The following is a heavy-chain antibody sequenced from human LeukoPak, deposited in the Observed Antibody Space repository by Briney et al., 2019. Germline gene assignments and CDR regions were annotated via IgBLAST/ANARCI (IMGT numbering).Heavy chain of an antibody. Sequence: GGSLRLSCAASGFTFSSYSMNWVRQAPGKGLEWVSYISSSSSTIYYADSVKGRFTISRDNAKNSLYLQMNSLRAEDTAVYYCARDGSSWYPNWFDPWGQGTLVTVSS. J-gene: IGHJ5*02. CDR2: ISSSSSTI. CDR1: GFTFSSYS. V-gene: IGHV3-48*04. D-gene: IGHD6-13*01. CDR3: ARDGSSWYPNWFDP.